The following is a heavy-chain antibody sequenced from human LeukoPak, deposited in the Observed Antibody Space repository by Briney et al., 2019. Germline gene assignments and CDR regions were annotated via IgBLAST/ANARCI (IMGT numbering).Heavy chain of an antibody. Sequence: GTSVKVSCKASGFTFTSFTMQWVRQARGQRLEWMGWINPNSGGTNYAQKFQGRVTMTRDTTVSTAYMELKRLRSDDTAVYYCAPQLGRLTDYWGQGTLVTVSS. CDR2: INPNSGGT. V-gene: IGHV1-2*02. CDR1: GFTFTSFT. CDR3: APQLGRLTDY. J-gene: IGHJ4*02. D-gene: IGHD7-27*01.